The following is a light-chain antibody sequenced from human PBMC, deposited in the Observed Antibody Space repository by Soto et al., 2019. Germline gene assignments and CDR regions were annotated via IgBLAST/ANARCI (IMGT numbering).Light chain of an antibody. CDR2: AAS. Sequence: DIQMTQSPSSLSASVRDSVTITCRASQNIRNYLNWYQQKPGRAPKILIYAASSLQSGVPSRFSGGGSGTDFTLTITSLQPQDFATYYCQQSYSSPWTFGQGTKVEIK. CDR3: QQSYSSPWT. V-gene: IGKV1-39*01. CDR1: QNIRNY. J-gene: IGKJ1*01.